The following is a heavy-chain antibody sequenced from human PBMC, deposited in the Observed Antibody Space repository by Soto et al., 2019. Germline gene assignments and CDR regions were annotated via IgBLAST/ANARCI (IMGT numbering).Heavy chain of an antibody. CDR1: GVTFSSLA. J-gene: IGHJ4*02. V-gene: IGHV3-23*01. CDR2: ISGSGGST. CDR3: AKVISTDYDY. Sequence: GGSLRLSCAASGVTFSSLAMSWVRQAPGKGLEWVSSISGSGGSTNYADSVKDRFTVSRDNSQNTLFLQMNSLRAEDTAVYYCAKVISTDYDYWGQGTLVTVSS. D-gene: IGHD4-17*01.